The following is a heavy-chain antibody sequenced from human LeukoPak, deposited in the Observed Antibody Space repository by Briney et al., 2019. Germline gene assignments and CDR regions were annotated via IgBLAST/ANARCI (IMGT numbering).Heavy chain of an antibody. J-gene: IGHJ6*03. Sequence: PGGSLRLSCAASGFTFSSYAMSWVRQAPGKGLEWVSAISGSGGSTYYADSVKGRFTISRDNSKNTLYLQMNSLRAEDTAVYYCAKALKEQQLVELYYMDVWGKGTTVTISS. D-gene: IGHD6-13*01. CDR2: ISGSGGST. CDR3: AKALKEQQLVELYYMDV. CDR1: GFTFSSYA. V-gene: IGHV3-23*01.